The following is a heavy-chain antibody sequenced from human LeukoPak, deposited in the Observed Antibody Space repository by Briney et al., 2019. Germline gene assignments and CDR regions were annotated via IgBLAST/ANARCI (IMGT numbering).Heavy chain of an antibody. D-gene: IGHD5-24*01. CDR1: GGSISSYY. V-gene: IGHV4-59*01. CDR3: ARAPRWLLSLDAFDI. CDR2: IYYSGST. J-gene: IGHJ3*02. Sequence: ASETLSLTCTVSGGSISSYYWSWIRQPPGKGLEWIGYIYYSGSTNYNPSLKSRVTISVDTSKNQFSLELSSVTAADTAVYYCARAPRWLLSLDAFDIWGQGTMVTVSS.